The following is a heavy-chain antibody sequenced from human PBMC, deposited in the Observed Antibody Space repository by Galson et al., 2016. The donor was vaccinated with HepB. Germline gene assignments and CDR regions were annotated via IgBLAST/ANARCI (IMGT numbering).Heavy chain of an antibody. V-gene: IGHV3-48*01. Sequence: SLRFSCAVSGFSFSSYSMNWVRQAPGKGLEWVSYISRTSQTIYYADYVKGRFTISRDNAKNTVYLQMNSLRAEDTAVYYCAKDAYTWRWLLSFFPDYWGQGTLVTVSS. CDR1: GFSFSSYS. D-gene: IGHD5-24*01. J-gene: IGHJ4*02. CDR2: ISRTSQTI. CDR3: AKDAYTWRWLLSFFPDY.